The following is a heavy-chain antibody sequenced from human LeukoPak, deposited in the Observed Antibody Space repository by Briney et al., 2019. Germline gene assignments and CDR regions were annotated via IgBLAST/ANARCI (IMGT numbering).Heavy chain of an antibody. V-gene: IGHV1-18*04. D-gene: IGHD2-2*01. J-gene: IGHJ5*02. CDR2: ISAYNGNT. CDR1: GYTFTSYY. CDR3: ARVRKKGVVPAYNWFDP. Sequence: GASVKVSCKASGYTFTSYYMHWVRQAPGQGLEWMGWISAYNGNTNYAQKLQGRVTMTTDTSTSTAYMELRSLRSDDTAVYYCARVRKKGVVPAYNWFDPWGQGTLVTVSS.